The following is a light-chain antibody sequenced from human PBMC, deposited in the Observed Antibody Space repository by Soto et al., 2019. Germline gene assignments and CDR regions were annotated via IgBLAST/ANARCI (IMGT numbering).Light chain of an antibody. CDR3: QHYYTSYTT. CDR2: AAT. Sequence: DIQMTQSPSTLSGSVGDRVTITCRASQTISSWLAWYQQKPGKAPKLLIYAATTLQSGVPSRFSGSGSGTDFTLTISSLQPEDFAVYYCQHYYTSYTTFGQGTKVDIK. CDR1: QTISSW. J-gene: IGKJ1*01. V-gene: IGKV1-5*01.